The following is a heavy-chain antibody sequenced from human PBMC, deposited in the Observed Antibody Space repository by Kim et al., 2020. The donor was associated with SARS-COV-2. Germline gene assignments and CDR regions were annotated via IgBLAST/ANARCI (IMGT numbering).Heavy chain of an antibody. V-gene: IGHV1-46*01. Sequence: YAHKFEGKVTKPRDTATSTVYMELSSLRSEDTAVYYCARLDDSSGYAFDIWGQGTMVTVSS. D-gene: IGHD3-22*01. CDR3: ARLDDSSGYAFDI. J-gene: IGHJ3*02.